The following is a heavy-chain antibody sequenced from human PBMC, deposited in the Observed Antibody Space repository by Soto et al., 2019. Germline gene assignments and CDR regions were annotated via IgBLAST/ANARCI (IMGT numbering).Heavy chain of an antibody. J-gene: IGHJ5*02. V-gene: IGHV4-61*08. CDR1: VGSFRSGDYY. CDR2: IYYSGST. Sequence: PSETLSITCTVPVGSFRSGDYYWSWILQPPGKGLEWIGYIYYSGSTNYNPSLKSRVSISLDTSKNQFSLRLTSVTAADTAVYYCARIPVDTYMINWFDPWGQGTLVTVSS. CDR3: ARIPVDTYMINWFDP. D-gene: IGHD5-18*01.